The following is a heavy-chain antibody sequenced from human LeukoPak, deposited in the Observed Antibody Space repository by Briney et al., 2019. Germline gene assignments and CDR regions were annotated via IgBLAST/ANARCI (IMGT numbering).Heavy chain of an antibody. CDR1: GGSISSGNYY. V-gene: IGHV4-61*02. D-gene: IGHD1-26*01. CDR3: ARSQYSGSYYSVGY. J-gene: IGHJ4*02. CDR2: IYTSGST. Sequence: PSQTLSLTCTVSGGSISSGNYYWSWIRQPAGKGLEWIGRIYTSGSTNYNPSLKSRVTISVDTSKNQFSLKLSSATAADTAVYYCARSQYSGSYYSVGYWGQGTLVTVSS.